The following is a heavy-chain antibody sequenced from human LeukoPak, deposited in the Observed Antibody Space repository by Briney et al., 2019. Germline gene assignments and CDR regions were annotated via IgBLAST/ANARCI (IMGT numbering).Heavy chain of an antibody. V-gene: IGHV3-9*01. J-gene: IGHJ4*02. CDR3: AKGLTTVTTTLGY. D-gene: IGHD4-17*01. Sequence: GRSLRLSCAASGFTFDDYAMHWVRQAPGEGLEWVSGISWNSGSIGYADSVKGRFTISRDNAKNPLYLQMNSLRAEDTALYYCAKGLTTVTTTLGYWGQGTLVTVSS. CDR1: GFTFDDYA. CDR2: ISWNSGSI.